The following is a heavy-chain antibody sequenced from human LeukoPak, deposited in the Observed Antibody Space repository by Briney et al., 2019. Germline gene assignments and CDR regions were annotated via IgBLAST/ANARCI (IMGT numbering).Heavy chain of an antibody. D-gene: IGHD3-3*01. Sequence: SETLSLTCAVYGGSFSSYYWSWIRQPAGKGLEWIGRIYTSGSTNYNPSLKSRVTMSVDTSKNQFSLKLSSVTAADTAVYYCARCPLMDDFWSGQFDIWGQGTMVTVSS. CDR3: ARCPLMDDFWSGQFDI. V-gene: IGHV4-59*10. CDR1: GGSFSSYY. CDR2: IYTSGST. J-gene: IGHJ3*02.